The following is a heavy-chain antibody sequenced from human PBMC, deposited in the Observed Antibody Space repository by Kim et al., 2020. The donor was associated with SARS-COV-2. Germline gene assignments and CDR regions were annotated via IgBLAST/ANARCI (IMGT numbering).Heavy chain of an antibody. J-gene: IGHJ5*02. D-gene: IGHD3-10*01. V-gene: IGHV1-3*01. CDR2: INAGNGNT. CDR1: GYTFTSYA. Sequence: ASVKVSCKASGYTFTSYAMHWVRQAPGQRLEWMGWINAGNGNTKYSQKFQGRVTITRDTSASTAYMELSSLRSEDTAVYYCARDKIVWFGELSLSNWFDPWGQGTLVTVSS. CDR3: ARDKIVWFGELSLSNWFDP.